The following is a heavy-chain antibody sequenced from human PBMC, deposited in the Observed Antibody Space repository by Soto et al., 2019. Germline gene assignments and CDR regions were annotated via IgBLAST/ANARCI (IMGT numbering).Heavy chain of an antibody. D-gene: IGHD4-17*01. V-gene: IGHV4-59*01. Sequence: PSETLSLTGTVSGGSISSYYWSWIRQPPGKGLEWIGYIYYSGSTNYNPSLKSRVTISVDTSKNQFSLKLSSVTAADTAVYYCAREFPSYGDYVFDYLGQGTLLTVSS. CDR2: IYYSGST. CDR3: AREFPSYGDYVFDY. CDR1: GGSISSYY. J-gene: IGHJ4*02.